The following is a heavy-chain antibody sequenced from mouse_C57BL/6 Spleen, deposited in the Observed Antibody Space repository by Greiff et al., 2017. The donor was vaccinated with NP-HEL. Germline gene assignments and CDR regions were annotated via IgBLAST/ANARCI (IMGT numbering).Heavy chain of an antibody. CDR3: ASYGNHWYFDV. J-gene: IGHJ1*03. CDR1: GFTFSSYA. D-gene: IGHD2-1*01. Sequence: VQLKESGGGLVKPGGSLKLSCAASGFTFSSYAMSWVRQTPEKRLEWVATISDGGSYTYYPDNVKGRFTISRDKAKNNLYLQMSHLKSEDTAMYYCASYGNHWYFDVWGTGTTVTVSS. CDR2: ISDGGSYT. V-gene: IGHV5-4*01.